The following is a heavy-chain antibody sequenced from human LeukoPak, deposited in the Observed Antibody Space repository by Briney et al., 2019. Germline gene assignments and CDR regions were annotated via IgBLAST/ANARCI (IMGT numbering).Heavy chain of an antibody. CDR3: ARGIAAAPGAFDI. Sequence: PSGTLSLTCAVSGGSISSSHWWSWVRQPPGKGLEWIGEIYHSGSTNYNPSLKSRVTISVDNSKNQFSLKLSSMTAADTAVYYCARGIAAAPGAFDIWGQGTMVTVSS. V-gene: IGHV4-4*02. CDR2: IYHSGST. D-gene: IGHD6-13*01. J-gene: IGHJ3*02. CDR1: GGSISSSHW.